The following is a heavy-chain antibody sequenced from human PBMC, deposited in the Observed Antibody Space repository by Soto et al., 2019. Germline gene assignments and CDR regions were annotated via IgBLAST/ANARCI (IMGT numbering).Heavy chain of an antibody. J-gene: IGHJ5*02. CDR3: ARVPIRGSWFDP. D-gene: IGHD3-16*01. CDR2: ISSSGSTI. CDR1: GFTFSSYE. V-gene: IGHV3-48*03. Sequence: GGSLRLSCAASGFTFSSYEMNWVRQAPGKGLEWVSYISSSGSTIYYADSVKGRFTISRGNAKNSLYLQMNSLRAEDTAVYYCARVPIRGSWFDPWGQGTLVTVSS.